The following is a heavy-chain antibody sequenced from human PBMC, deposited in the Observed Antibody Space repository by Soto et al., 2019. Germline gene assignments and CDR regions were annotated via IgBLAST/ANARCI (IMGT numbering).Heavy chain of an antibody. J-gene: IGHJ3*02. CDR2: ISSSSSYI. CDR1: GFTFDDYA. CDR3: ASVPYDFWSGYYTHDAFDI. D-gene: IGHD3-3*01. Sequence: GGSLRLSCAASGFTFDDYAMNWVRQAPGKGLEWVSSISSSSSYIYYADSVKGRFTISRDNAKNSLYLQMNSLRAEDTAVYYCASVPYDFWSGYYTHDAFDIWGQGTMVTVSS. V-gene: IGHV3-21*01.